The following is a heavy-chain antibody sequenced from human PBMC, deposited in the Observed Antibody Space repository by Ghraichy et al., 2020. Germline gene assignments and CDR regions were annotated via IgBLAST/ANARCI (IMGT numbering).Heavy chain of an antibody. V-gene: IGHV3-74*01. Sequence: GGSLRLSCAASGFTFSNYWMHWVRQAPGKGLVWVSRINSDGSSTSYADSVKGRFTISRDNAKNPLYLQMNSLRADDTAVYYCAPGPASSSPHYYFGMDVWGQGTTVTVSS. CDR3: APGPASSSPHYYFGMDV. CDR1: GFTFSNYW. D-gene: IGHD6-6*01. CDR2: INSDGSST. J-gene: IGHJ6*02.